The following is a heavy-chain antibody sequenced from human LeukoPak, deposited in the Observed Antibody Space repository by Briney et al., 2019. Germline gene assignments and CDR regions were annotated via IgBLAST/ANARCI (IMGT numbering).Heavy chain of an antibody. J-gene: IGHJ4*02. D-gene: IGHD5-12*01. V-gene: IGHV1-2*02. Sequence: GASVKVSCKASGYTFTGYYMHWVRQAPGQGLEWMGWINPNSGGTNYAQKLQGRVTMTTDTSTSTAYMELRSLRPDDTAVYYCARRGHKLGPIKDYWGQGTLVTVSS. CDR1: GYTFTGYY. CDR2: INPNSGGT. CDR3: ARRGHKLGPIKDY.